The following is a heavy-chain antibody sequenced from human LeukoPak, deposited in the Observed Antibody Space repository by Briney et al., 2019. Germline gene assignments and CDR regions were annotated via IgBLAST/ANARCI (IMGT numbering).Heavy chain of an antibody. CDR2: IYTSGST. CDR1: GGSISSGSYY. J-gene: IGHJ4*02. CDR3: ARDRTGDGYNPFDY. Sequence: SQTLSLTCTVSGGSISSGSYYWSWIRQPAGKGLEWIGRIYTSGSTNYNPSLKSRVTISVDTSKNQFSLKLSSVTAADTVVYYCARDRTGDGYNPFDYWGQGTLVTVSS. V-gene: IGHV4-61*02. D-gene: IGHD5-24*01.